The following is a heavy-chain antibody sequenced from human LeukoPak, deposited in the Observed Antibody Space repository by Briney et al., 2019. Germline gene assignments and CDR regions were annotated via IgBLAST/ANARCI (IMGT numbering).Heavy chain of an antibody. V-gene: IGHV3-30*03. CDR2: ISYDGSNK. CDR1: GFTFSSYG. J-gene: IGHJ3*02. Sequence: PGGSLRLSCAASGFTFSSYGMHWVRQAPGKGLEWVAVISYDGSNKYYADSVKGRFTISRDNSKNTLYLQMNSLRAEDTALYYCARMTTVTPRAFDIWGQGTVVTVSS. CDR3: ARMTTVTPRAFDI. D-gene: IGHD4-17*01.